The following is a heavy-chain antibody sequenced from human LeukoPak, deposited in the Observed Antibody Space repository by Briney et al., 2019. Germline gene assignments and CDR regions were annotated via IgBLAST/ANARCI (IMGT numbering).Heavy chain of an antibody. J-gene: IGHJ6*04. CDR1: GITFSSYG. Sequence: GRSLRLSCAASGITFSSYGMHWVRQAPGKGLEWVAVISYDGSNKYYADSVKGRFTISRDNSKNTLYLQMNSLRAEDTAVYYCAKDGGDYGNYYYYGMDVWGKGTTVTVSS. CDR3: AKDGGDYGNYYYYGMDV. CDR2: ISYDGSNK. D-gene: IGHD4-17*01. V-gene: IGHV3-30*18.